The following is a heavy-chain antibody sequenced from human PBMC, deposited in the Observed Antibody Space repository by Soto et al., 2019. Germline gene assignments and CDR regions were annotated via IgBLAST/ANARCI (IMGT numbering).Heavy chain of an antibody. D-gene: IGHD3-10*01. CDR1: GWSFNGYY. V-gene: IGHV4-34*01. CDR3: ARGLWFGELLDHYFDY. J-gene: IGHJ4*02. Sequence: PXETRSLTCAVYGWSFNGYYWSWIRQPPGKGLEWIGEINHSGSTNYNPSPKSRVTISVDTSKNQFSLKLSSVTAADTAVYYCARGLWFGELLDHYFDYWNQGTLVTVSS. CDR2: INHSGST.